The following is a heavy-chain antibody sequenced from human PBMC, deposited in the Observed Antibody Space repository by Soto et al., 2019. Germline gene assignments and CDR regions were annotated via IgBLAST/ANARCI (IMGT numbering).Heavy chain of an antibody. CDR1: GFTFSSYG. Sequence: PGGSLRLSCAASGFTFSSYGMHWVRQAPGKGLEWVAVIWYDGSNKYYADSVKGRFTISRDNSKNTLYLQMNSLRAEDTAVYYCAKDKAAGPPPHAFDIWGQGTMVTVSS. V-gene: IGHV3-33*06. CDR2: IWYDGSNK. J-gene: IGHJ3*02. D-gene: IGHD6-13*01. CDR3: AKDKAAGPPPHAFDI.